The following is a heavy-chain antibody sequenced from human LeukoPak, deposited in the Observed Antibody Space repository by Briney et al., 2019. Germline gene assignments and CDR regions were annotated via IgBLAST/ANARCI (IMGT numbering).Heavy chain of an antibody. D-gene: IGHD3-9*01. CDR1: GFTFSSYS. V-gene: IGHV3-48*01. CDR3: ARVLRYFDWLEGYYMDV. J-gene: IGHJ6*03. Sequence: GGSLRLSXAASGFTFSSYSMNWVRQAPGKGLEWVSYISSSSSTIYYANSVKGRFTISRDNAKNSLYLQMNSLRAEDTAVYYCARVLRYFDWLEGYYMDVWGEGTTVTVSS. CDR2: ISSSSSTI.